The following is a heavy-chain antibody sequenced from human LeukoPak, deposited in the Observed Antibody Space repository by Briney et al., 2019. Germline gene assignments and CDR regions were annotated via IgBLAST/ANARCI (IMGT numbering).Heavy chain of an antibody. Sequence: PGGSLRLSCAASGFTFSSYWMHWVRQAPGKGLVWVSRINSDGSSTSYADSVKGRFTLSRDNSKNTLYLQMNSLRGEDTAVYYCARFQWGATDAFGIWGQGTMVTVSS. D-gene: IGHD1-26*01. J-gene: IGHJ3*02. CDR1: GFTFSSYW. CDR3: ARFQWGATDAFGI. CDR2: INSDGSST. V-gene: IGHV3-74*01.